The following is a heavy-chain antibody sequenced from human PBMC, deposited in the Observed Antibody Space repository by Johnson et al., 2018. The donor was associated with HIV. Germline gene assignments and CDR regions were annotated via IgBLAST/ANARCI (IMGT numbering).Heavy chain of an antibody. Sequence: QVQLVESGGGVVQPGRSLRLSCAASGFTFSSYAMHWVRQAPGKGLEWVAVISYDGSNKYYADSVKGRFTISRDSSKDTLYVQMNSLRAEDTAVYYCARGGKRVMAAFDIWGQGTMVTVSS. CDR2: ISYDGSNK. CDR1: GFTFSSYA. D-gene: IGHD3-16*01. V-gene: IGHV3-30-3*01. CDR3: ARGGKRVMAAFDI. J-gene: IGHJ3*02.